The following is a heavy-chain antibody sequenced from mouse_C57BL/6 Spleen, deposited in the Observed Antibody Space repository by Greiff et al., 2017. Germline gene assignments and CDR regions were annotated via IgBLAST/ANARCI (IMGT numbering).Heavy chain of an antibody. J-gene: IGHJ4*01. Sequence: EVKLQESGPGLVKPSQSLSLTCSVTGYSITSGYYWNWIRQFPGNKLEWMGYISYDGSNNYNPSLKNRISITRDTSKNQFFLKLNSVTTEDTATYYCARLGEAGWLLRGAMDYWGQGTSVTVSS. CDR1: GYSITSGYY. CDR3: ARLGEAGWLLRGAMDY. D-gene: IGHD2-3*01. V-gene: IGHV3-6*01. CDR2: ISYDGSN.